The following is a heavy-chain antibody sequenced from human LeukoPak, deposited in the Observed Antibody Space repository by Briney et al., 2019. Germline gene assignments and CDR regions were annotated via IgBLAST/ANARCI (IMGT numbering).Heavy chain of an antibody. V-gene: IGHV4-59*01. CDR3: ARVVRGAVTSNWFDP. CDR1: GGSINDYY. J-gene: IGHJ5*02. Sequence: SETLSLTCTVSGGSINDYYWTWIRQAPGKGLEWIGYISNSGTTDYNPSLKGRVTMSVDTSKNGFSLNLTSVSAADTAMYYCARVVRGAVTSNWFDPWGQGTLVTVSS. D-gene: IGHD4-17*01. CDR2: ISNSGTT.